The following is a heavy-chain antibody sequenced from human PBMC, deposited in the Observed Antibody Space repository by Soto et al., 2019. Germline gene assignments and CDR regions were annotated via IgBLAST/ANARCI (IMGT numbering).Heavy chain of an antibody. CDR1: GGTFSSYT. CDR3: AGGSRVAEAGTDDY. V-gene: IGHV1-69*02. D-gene: IGHD6-13*01. CDR2: IIPILGIA. J-gene: IGHJ4*02. Sequence: QVQLVQSGAEVKKPGSSVKVSCKASGGTFSSYTISWVRQAPGQGLEWMGRIIPILGIANYAQKFQGRVTITADKSTSTAYMELSSLRSEDTAVYYCAGGSRVAEAGTDDYWGQGTLVTVSS.